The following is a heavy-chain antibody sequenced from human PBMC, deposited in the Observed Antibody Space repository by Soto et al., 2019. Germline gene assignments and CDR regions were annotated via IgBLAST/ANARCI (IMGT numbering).Heavy chain of an antibody. Sequence: EVKLLESGGGLVQPGGSLRLSCAASGFTFSSYAMSWVRQAPGTGLEWVSHITASGTTYYADSVKGRFTISRDSSRNTLYLQMNSLRAEDTALYYCAKCIQVNWNYDPFHIGGRGTMVTVPS. V-gene: IGHV3-23*01. D-gene: IGHD1-7*01. CDR1: GFTFSSYA. J-gene: IGHJ3*02. CDR2: ITASGTT. CDR3: AKCIQVNWNYDPFHI.